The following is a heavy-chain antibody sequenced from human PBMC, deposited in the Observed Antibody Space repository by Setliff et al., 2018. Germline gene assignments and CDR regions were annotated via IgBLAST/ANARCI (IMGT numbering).Heavy chain of an antibody. V-gene: IGHV4-38-2*01. J-gene: IGHJ5*02. Sequence: PSETLSLTCAVSGYSISSGYYWGWIRQPPGKGLEWIGSIYHSGSTYYNPSLKSRVTISVDTSKNQFSLKLSSVTAADTAVYYCARHDYYDSSGYNWLDPWGQGTLVTVSS. D-gene: IGHD3-22*01. CDR1: GYSISSGYY. CDR3: ARHDYYDSSGYNWLDP. CDR2: IYHSGST.